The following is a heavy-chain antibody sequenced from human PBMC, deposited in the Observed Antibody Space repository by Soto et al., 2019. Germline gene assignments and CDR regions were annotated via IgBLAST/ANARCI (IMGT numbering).Heavy chain of an antibody. CDR1: GGSFSGYY. V-gene: IGHV4-34*01. Sequence: AETLSLTCAAYGGSFSGYYLCWVRQAPGKGLEWVGEINHSGSTNYNPSLKSRVNISVDTSKNQSSLKLSSVTAADTAVYYCARGRLNTIFGVVITPNYYYYYGMDLCGQGTPVTVSS. D-gene: IGHD3-3*01. J-gene: IGHJ6*02. CDR2: INHSGST. CDR3: ARGRLNTIFGVVITPNYYYYYGMDL.